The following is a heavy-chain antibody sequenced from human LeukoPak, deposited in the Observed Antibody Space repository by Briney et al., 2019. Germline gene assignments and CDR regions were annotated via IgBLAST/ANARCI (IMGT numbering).Heavy chain of an antibody. V-gene: IGHV3-23*01. D-gene: IGHD1-26*01. Sequence: GGSLRLSCAASGFTFSSYAMSWVRQAPGKGLEWVSAISGSGGSTYYADSVKGRFTISRDNSKNSLYLQMNSLRAEDTAVYYCARDNGIVGSNYYYYGMGVWGQGTTVTVSS. J-gene: IGHJ6*02. CDR1: GFTFSSYA. CDR2: ISGSGGST. CDR3: ARDNGIVGSNYYYYGMGV.